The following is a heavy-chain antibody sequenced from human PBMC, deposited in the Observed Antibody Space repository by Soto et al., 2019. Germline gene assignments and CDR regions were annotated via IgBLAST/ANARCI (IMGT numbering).Heavy chain of an antibody. J-gene: IGHJ6*02. CDR3: ATSSGSAYGLDV. CDR2: IYHTGTT. CDR1: AGSSRTTNW. V-gene: IGHV4-4*02. D-gene: IGHD3-10*01. Sequence: PSETLSLTCGVSAGSSRTTNWYVWVRQPPGMGLEWIGEIYHTGTTTYNPSLKSRLTMSVDTSKNQFSLRLSFVTAADTAVYYCATSSGSAYGLDVWGPGATVTVSS.